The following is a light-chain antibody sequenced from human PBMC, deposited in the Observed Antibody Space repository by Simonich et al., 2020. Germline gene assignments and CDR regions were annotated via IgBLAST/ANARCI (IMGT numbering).Light chain of an antibody. CDR1: SSDVGGYDY. CDR3: CSYAGSSTVV. Sequence: QSALPQPASVSGSPGQSITISCTGTSSDVGGYDYVSWYQQHPGKAPNLMIYDVSNRPSGVANRFSGSKSGNTASLTISGLQAEDEADYYCCSYAGSSTVVFGGGTKLTVL. CDR2: DVS. J-gene: IGLJ2*01. V-gene: IGLV2-14*03.